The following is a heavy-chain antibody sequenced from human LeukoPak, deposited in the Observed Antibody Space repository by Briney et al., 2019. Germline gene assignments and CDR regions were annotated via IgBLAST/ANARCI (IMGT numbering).Heavy chain of an antibody. Sequence: SETLSLTCTVSGGSVSGGSYYWSWIRQPPGEGLEWIGYIYYTGSTDYSPSLKSRVTISIDTSKNQFSLKLTSVTAADTAVYYCAAMEVGIRGYSGHDADYWGQGTLVTVSS. CDR2: IYYTGST. CDR3: AAMEVGIRGYSGHDADY. V-gene: IGHV4-61*01. J-gene: IGHJ4*02. D-gene: IGHD5-12*01. CDR1: GGSVSGGSYY.